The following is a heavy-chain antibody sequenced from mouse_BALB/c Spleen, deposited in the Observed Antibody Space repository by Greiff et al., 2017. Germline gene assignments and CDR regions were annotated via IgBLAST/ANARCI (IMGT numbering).Heavy chain of an antibody. Sequence: EVQRVESGPELVKPGASVKISCKASGYTFTDYNMHWVKQSHGKSLEWIGYIYPYNGGTGYNQKFKSKATLTVDNSSSTAYMELRSLTSEDSAVYYCARRHYYGGGAMDYWGQGTSVTVSA. CDR3: ARRHYYGGGAMDY. V-gene: IGHV1S29*02. CDR2: IYPYNGGT. D-gene: IGHD1-2*01. J-gene: IGHJ4*01. CDR1: GYTFTDYN.